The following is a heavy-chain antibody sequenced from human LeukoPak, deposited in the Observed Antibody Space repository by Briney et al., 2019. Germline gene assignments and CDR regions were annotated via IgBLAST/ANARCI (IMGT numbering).Heavy chain of an antibody. J-gene: IGHJ4*02. CDR3: ARGQQWLPHFDY. CDR2: IYYRGRT. D-gene: IGHD6-19*01. V-gene: IGHV4-30-4*08. CDR1: GGSISSGDYY. Sequence: PSETLSLTRTVSGGSISSGDYYWSWIRQPPGKGLEWIGYIYYRGRTYYNPSLKSRVTISVDTSKNQFSLKLSSVTAADTAVYYCARGQQWLPHFDYWGQGTLVTVSS.